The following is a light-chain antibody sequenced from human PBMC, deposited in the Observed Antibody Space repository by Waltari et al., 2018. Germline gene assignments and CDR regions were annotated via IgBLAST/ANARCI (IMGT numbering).Light chain of an antibody. CDR2: AAS. Sequence: DIQLTQSPSFLSTSVGDRVTITCRANQDISSYLAWYQQKPGKAPKLLISAASTLQSAVPSRFSGSGSGTEFTLTISSLQSEDNATYYCQQLLSYPLTFGGGTKVEIK. CDR1: QDISSY. CDR3: QQLLSYPLT. V-gene: IGKV1-9*01. J-gene: IGKJ4*01.